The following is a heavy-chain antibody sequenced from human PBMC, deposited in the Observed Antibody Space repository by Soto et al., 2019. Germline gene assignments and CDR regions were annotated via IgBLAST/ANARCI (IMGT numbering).Heavy chain of an antibody. Sequence: GESLKIACTGSGYSFTRYWIGWVRQMPGKGLEWMGIIYPGDSDTRYSPSFQGQVTISADKSISTAYLQWSSLKASDTAMYYCARHPPAGSGSYYTPLDYWGQGTLVTVSS. V-gene: IGHV5-51*01. J-gene: IGHJ4*02. CDR2: IYPGDSDT. D-gene: IGHD3-10*01. CDR3: ARHPPAGSGSYYTPLDY. CDR1: GYSFTRYW.